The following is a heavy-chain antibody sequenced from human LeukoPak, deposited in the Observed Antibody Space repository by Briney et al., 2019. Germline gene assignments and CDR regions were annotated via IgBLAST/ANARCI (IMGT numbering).Heavy chain of an antibody. V-gene: IGHV1-24*01. CDR2: FDPEDGET. J-gene: IGHJ4*02. CDR1: GYTLTELS. Sequence: ASVEVSCKVPGYTLTELSMHWVRQAPGKGLEWMGGFDPEDGETIYAQKFQGRVTITRDTSASTAYMELSSLRSEDTAVYYCASALVGASDYWGQGTLVTVSS. CDR3: ASALVGASDY. D-gene: IGHD1-26*01.